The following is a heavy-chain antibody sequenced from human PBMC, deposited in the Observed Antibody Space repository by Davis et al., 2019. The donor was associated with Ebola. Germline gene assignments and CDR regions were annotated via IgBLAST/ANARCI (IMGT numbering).Heavy chain of an antibody. D-gene: IGHD6-13*01. Sequence: GESLKISCTASGLTFGDYAMHWVRQAPGKGLEWVAVISYDGSNKYYADSVKGRFTISRDNSKNTLYLQMNSLRVEDTAVYYCAKSRIAAAVLQHFDYWGQGTLVTVSS. V-gene: IGHV3-30-3*02. CDR2: ISYDGSNK. J-gene: IGHJ4*02. CDR3: AKSRIAAAVLQHFDY. CDR1: GLTFGDYA.